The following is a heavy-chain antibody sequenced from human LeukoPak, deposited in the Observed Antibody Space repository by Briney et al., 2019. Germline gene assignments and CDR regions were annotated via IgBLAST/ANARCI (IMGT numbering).Heavy chain of an antibody. D-gene: IGHD2-2*02. CDR2: ISGSADST. V-gene: IGHV3-23*01. J-gene: IGHJ4*02. CDR1: GFTFSSYA. Sequence: PGGSLRLSCAASGFTFSSYAMSWVRQAPEKGLEWVSTISGSADSTYYADSVRGRFTISSDTSKNTLYLQMNSLRAEDTALYYCAKSIQTWSRDPFDFRGQGTLVTVSS. CDR3: AKSIQTWSRDPFDF.